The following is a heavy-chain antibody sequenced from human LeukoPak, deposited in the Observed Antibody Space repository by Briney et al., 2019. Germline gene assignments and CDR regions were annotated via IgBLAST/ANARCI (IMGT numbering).Heavy chain of an antibody. CDR2: INPNSGGT. D-gene: IGHD5-18*01. Sequence: ASVKVSCKASGYTFTGYYMHWVRQAPGQGLEWIGWINPNSGGTNYAQKFQGRVTMTRDTSISTAYMELSRLRSDDTAVYYCAREGSWIQLWFFDYWGQGTLVTVSS. CDR3: AREGSWIQLWFFDY. J-gene: IGHJ4*02. V-gene: IGHV1-2*02. CDR1: GYTFTGYY.